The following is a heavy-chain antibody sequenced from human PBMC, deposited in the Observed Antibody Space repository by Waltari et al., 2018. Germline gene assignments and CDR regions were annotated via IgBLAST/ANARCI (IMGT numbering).Heavy chain of an antibody. D-gene: IGHD3-10*01. CDR1: GGSVSSPAYY. J-gene: IGHJ4*02. V-gene: IGHV4-39*07. CDR2: IYSGGFA. CDR3: ASHLWYRDLSRVAFDF. Sequence: QLQLQESGPALVRPSETLSLSCTVSGGSVSSPAYYWSWVRQSPGKGLELIETIYSGGFASDNPSLMSRVTIPIDTSKIQLSLELTSVTAADTAIYYCASHLWYRDLSRVAFDFWGQGTLVAVSS.